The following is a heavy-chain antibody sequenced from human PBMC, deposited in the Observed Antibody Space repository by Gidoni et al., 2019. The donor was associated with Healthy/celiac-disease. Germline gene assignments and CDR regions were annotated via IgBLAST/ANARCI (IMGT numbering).Heavy chain of an antibody. D-gene: IGHD3-3*01. CDR2: IKQEGSEK. J-gene: IGHJ3*02. CDR1: GFTFSLCW. Sequence: EVQLVESGGGLVQPGGSLRLSCAASGFTFSLCWMSWVRQAPGKGQEWVGNIKQEGSEKYYVYSVKGRFTISRDNAKNSLYLQMNSLRAEDTAVYYCARRLTIFGVVIEADAFDIWGQGTMVTVSS. V-gene: IGHV3-7*03. CDR3: ARRLTIFGVVIEADAFDI.